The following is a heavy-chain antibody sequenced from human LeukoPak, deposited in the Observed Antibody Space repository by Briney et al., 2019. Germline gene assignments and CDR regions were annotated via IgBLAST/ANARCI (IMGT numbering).Heavy chain of an antibody. J-gene: IGHJ3*02. Sequence: GGSLGLSCAASGFTFSSYSMNWVRQAPGKGLEWVSSISSSSSYIYYADSVKGRFTISRDNAKNSLYLQMNSLRAEDTAVYYCARLGYSYGYGAFDIWGQGTMVTVSS. D-gene: IGHD5-18*01. CDR2: ISSSSSYI. CDR1: GFTFSSYS. V-gene: IGHV3-21*01. CDR3: ARLGYSYGYGAFDI.